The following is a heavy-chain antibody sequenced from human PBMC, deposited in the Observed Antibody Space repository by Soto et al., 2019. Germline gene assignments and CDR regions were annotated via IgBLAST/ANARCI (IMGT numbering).Heavy chain of an antibody. CDR1: GYTFTSYY. CDR2: INPSGGST. D-gene: IGHD6-13*01. Sequence: QVQLVQSGAEVKKPGASVKVSCKASGYTFTSYYMHWVRQAPGQGLEWMGIINPSGGSTSYAQKFQGRVTMTRDTSTSTVYMELSSLRSEDTAVYYCARNRIAAACDPQDYGMDVWGQGTTVTVSS. J-gene: IGHJ6*02. CDR3: ARNRIAAACDPQDYGMDV. V-gene: IGHV1-46*01.